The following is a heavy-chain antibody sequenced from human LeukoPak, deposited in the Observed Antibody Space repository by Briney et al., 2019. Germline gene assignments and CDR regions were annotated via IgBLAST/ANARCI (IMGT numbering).Heavy chain of an antibody. CDR1: GFNFRAYW. D-gene: IGHD2-21*01. Sequence: GGSLRLSCTTSGFNFRAYWMGWVRQAPGKGLEWVANIHQHGSKENYVDSVKGRFTISRDNAKNSVFLQMNSLRAEDTAVYYCARNPAYCGGDCYLDYWGQGTLVTVSS. V-gene: IGHV3-7*01. CDR2: IHQHGSKE. CDR3: ARNPAYCGGDCYLDY. J-gene: IGHJ4*02.